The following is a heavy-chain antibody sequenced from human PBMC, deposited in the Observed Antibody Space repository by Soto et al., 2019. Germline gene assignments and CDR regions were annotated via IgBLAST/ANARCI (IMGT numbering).Heavy chain of an antibody. D-gene: IGHD2-2*01. J-gene: IGHJ3*02. CDR1: GFTVSSNY. CDR3: ARDLGLPAAKGEGAFDI. V-gene: IGHV3-53*04. CDR2: IYSGGST. Sequence: EVQLVESGGGLVQPGGSLRLSCAASGFTVSSNYMSWVRQAPGKGLEWVSVIYSGGSTYYADSVKGRFTISRHNSKNTLYLQMNSLSAKDTAVYYCARDLGLPAAKGEGAFDIWGQGTMVTVSS.